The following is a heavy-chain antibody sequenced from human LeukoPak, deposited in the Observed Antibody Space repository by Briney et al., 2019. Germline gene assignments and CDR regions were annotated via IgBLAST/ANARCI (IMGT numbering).Heavy chain of an antibody. CDR1: GFTFSSYS. CDR2: ISSSSSYI. V-gene: IGHV3-21*01. Sequence: GGSLRLSCAASGFTFSSYSMNWVRQAPGKGLEWVSSISSSSSYIYYADSVKGRFTISRDNAKNSLYLHMNSLRAEDTAVYYCARVTHYDFWSGYSRTDAFDIWGQGTMVTVSP. J-gene: IGHJ3*02. D-gene: IGHD3-3*01. CDR3: ARVTHYDFWSGYSRTDAFDI.